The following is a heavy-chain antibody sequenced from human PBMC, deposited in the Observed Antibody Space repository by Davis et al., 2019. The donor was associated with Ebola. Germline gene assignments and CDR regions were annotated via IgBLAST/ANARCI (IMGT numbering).Heavy chain of an antibody. Sequence: GGSLRLSCAASGFPFGGYAMNWVRQAPGKGLEWVSTIDSTIGDTYYADSVKGRFTISRDNSKNSLYLHMDSLRVEDTAVYYCATQLGATYYYYGMDVWGQGTTVTVSS. CDR3: ATQLGATYYYYGMDV. CDR2: IDSTIGDT. CDR1: GFPFGGYA. V-gene: IGHV3-23*01. J-gene: IGHJ6*02. D-gene: IGHD7-27*01.